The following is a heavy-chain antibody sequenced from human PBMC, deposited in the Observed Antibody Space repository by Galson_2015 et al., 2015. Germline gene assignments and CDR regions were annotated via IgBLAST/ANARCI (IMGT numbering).Heavy chain of an antibody. CDR2: ISGSGGST. J-gene: IGHJ4*02. V-gene: IGHV3-23*01. D-gene: IGHD3-10*01. CDR3: AKDKGDYGSGSLRFDY. Sequence: SLRLSCAASGFTFSSYAMSWVRQAPGKGLEWVSAISGSGGSTYYADSVKGRFTISRDNSKNTLYLQMNSLRAEDTAVYYCAKDKGDYGSGSLRFDYWGQGTLVTVSS. CDR1: GFTFSSYA.